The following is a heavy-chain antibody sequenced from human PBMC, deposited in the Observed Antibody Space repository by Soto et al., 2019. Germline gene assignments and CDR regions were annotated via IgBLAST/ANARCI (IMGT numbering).Heavy chain of an antibody. D-gene: IGHD6-13*01. J-gene: IGHJ4*02. CDR1: GYTFTSYY. V-gene: IGHV1-46*01. CDR3: AKGLKQQLVFGELDY. CDR2: INPSGGST. Sequence: ASVKVSCKASGYTFTSYYLHWVRQAPGQGLEWMGIINPSGGSTSYAQKFQGRVTITRDESTSTAYMELSSLRSEDTAVYYCAKGLKQQLVFGELDYWGQGTLVTVSS.